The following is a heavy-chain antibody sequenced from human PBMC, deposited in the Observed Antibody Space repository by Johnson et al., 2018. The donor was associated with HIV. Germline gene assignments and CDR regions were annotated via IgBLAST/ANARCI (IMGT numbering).Heavy chain of an antibody. J-gene: IGHJ3*02. V-gene: IGHV3-30-3*01. CDR3: ARERVVQGDPDAFDI. D-gene: IGHD3-16*01. CDR1: GFTFSSYA. Sequence: QVQLVESGGGVVKPGRSLRLSCAASGFTFSSYAMHWVRQAPGKGLEWVAVISYDGSNKYHAGSVKGRFSISRDNSKNTLYLQMNRLRAEDTALYYCARERVVQGDPDAFDIWGQGTMVTVSS. CDR2: ISYDGSNK.